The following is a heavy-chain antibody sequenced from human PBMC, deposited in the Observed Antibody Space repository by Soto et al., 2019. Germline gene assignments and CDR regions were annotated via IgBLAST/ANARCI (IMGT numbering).Heavy chain of an antibody. CDR2: ISGSGGSA. Sequence: VQLLGSGGGLVQPGGSLRLSCAASGFTFSSYAMSWVRQAPGKGLEWVSAISGSGGSAYYADSVNGRFTISRDNSKNTLYLQMNSLRAEDTAVYYCARESRRYGDSRGDFDYWGQGTLVTVSS. CDR3: ARESRRYGDSRGDFDY. J-gene: IGHJ4*02. CDR1: GFTFSSYA. D-gene: IGHD4-17*01. V-gene: IGHV3-23*01.